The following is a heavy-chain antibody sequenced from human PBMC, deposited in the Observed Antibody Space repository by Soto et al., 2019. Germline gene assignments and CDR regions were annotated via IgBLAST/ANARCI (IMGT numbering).Heavy chain of an antibody. CDR3: ARERGSSSSRIDY. CDR1: GGSISSGSYY. V-gene: IGHV4-31*03. J-gene: IGHJ4*01. CDR2: IYYCRST. Sequence: QVQLQESGPGLVKPTKTLSITCTVTGGSISSGSYYWSWIRQHPATGLEWIGYIYYCRSTYYNPSLKTRVTIAVATSKNQFSLKLCSVTAADTAVYYCARERGSSSSRIDYWCHGALVTVSS. D-gene: IGHD6-6*01.